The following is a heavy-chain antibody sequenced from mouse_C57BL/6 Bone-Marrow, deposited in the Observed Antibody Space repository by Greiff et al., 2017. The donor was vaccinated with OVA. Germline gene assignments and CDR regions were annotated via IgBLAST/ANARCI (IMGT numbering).Heavy chain of an antibody. CDR2: INPSNGGT. V-gene: IGHV1-53*01. CDR3: ARVDSQRGYYYAMDY. CDR1: GYTFTSYW. J-gene: IGHJ4*01. D-gene: IGHD3-3*01. Sequence: QVHVKQPGTELVKPGASVKLSCKASGYTFTSYWMHWVKQRPGQGLEWIGNINPSNGGTNYNEKFKSKATLTVDKSSSTAYMQLSSLTSEDSAVYYCARVDSQRGYYYAMDYWGQGTSVTVSS.